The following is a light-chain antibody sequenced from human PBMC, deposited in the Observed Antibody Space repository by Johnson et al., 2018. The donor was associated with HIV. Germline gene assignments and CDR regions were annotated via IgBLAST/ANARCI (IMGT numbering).Light chain of an antibody. J-gene: IGLJ1*01. CDR2: ENT. CDR3: GTWDASLSVNF. V-gene: IGLV1-51*02. CDR1: SSNIANKY. Sequence: QSVLTQPPSVSAAPGQKVTISCSGSSSNIANKYVSWYQHLPGTAPKLLIYENTRRPSGIPDRFSGSKSGTSATLGITGLQTGAEADYYCGTWDASLSVNFVGPGTKVTVL.